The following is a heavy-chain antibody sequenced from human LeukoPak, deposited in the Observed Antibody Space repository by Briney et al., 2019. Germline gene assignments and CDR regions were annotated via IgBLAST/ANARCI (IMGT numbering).Heavy chain of an antibody. V-gene: IGHV3-21*01. D-gene: IGHD3-22*01. CDR1: GFTFSSYA. CDR3: AREYYYDSSGSDDAFDI. Sequence: GGSLRLSCAASGFTFSSYAMSWVRQAPGKGLEWVSSISSSSSYIYYADSVKGRFTISRDNAKNSLYLQMNRLRAEDTAVYYCAREYYYDSSGSDDAFDIWGQGTMVTVSS. J-gene: IGHJ3*02. CDR2: ISSSSSYI.